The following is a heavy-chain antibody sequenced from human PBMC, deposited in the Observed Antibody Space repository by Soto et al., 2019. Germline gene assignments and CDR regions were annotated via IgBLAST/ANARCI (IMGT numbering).Heavy chain of an antibody. D-gene: IGHD2-2*01. J-gene: IGHJ5*02. V-gene: IGHV4-31*03. Sequence: SETLSLTCTVSGASIRSGNYYWTWIRQLPGKGLEWIGYVHYSGTTYSNPSLKSRVSISVDTSKNQFSLTVNSVTAADTAVYYCARENIVVVPTAKGWFDPWGQGTLVTVSS. CDR3: ARENIVVVPTAKGWFDP. CDR1: GASIRSGNYY. CDR2: VHYSGTT.